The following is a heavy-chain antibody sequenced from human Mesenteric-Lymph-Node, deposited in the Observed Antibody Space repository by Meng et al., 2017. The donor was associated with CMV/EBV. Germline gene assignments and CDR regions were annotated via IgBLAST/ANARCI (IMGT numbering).Heavy chain of an antibody. V-gene: IGHV3-48*03. CDR3: ARGAASYFDY. J-gene: IGHJ4*02. CDR2: SSANGASM. CDR1: GFTFSSYE. Sequence: GESLKISCAGSGFTFSSYEMNWVRQAPGNGLEWVAYSSANGASMHYADSVKGRFSISRDNAKNSLYLQMNSLRGEDSAVYYCARGAASYFDYWGQGTLVTVSS.